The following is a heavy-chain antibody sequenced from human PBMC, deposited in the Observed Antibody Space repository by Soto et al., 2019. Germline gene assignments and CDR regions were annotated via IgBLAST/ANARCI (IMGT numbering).Heavy chain of an antibody. J-gene: IGHJ5*02. CDR1: GYTFSNYG. D-gene: IGHD2-2*01. CDR2: ISLYSDST. CDR3: ARVVPGAEAWFGP. Sequence: ASVKVSCKTSGYTFSNYGITWVRQAPGQPLEWLGWISLYSDSTNYAQKFQGRVSMTTDTSTTTAYMELRSLRSDDTAVYYCARVVPGAEAWFGPWGQGTLVTVSS. V-gene: IGHV1-18*01.